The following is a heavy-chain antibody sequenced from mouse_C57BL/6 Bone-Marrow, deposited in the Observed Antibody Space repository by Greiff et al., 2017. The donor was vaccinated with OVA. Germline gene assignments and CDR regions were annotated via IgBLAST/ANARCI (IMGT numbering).Heavy chain of an antibody. D-gene: IGHD1-1*01. V-gene: IGHV1-19*01. CDR2: LTPYNGGT. CDR1: GYTFTDYY. CDR3: ANYYCGSSPWYFDV. J-gene: IGHJ1*03. Sequence: EVQLQQSGPVLVKPGASVKMSCKASGYTFTDYYMNWVKQSHGKSLEWIGVLTPYNGGTSYNQKFKGTATLNVDKSSSTAYMELTSLTSEDSAVYYSANYYCGSSPWYFDVWGTGTTVTVSS.